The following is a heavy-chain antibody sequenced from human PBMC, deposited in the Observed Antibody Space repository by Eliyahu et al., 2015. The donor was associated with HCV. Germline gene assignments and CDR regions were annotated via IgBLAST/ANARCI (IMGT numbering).Heavy chain of an antibody. CDR1: GGSITTYY. CDR3: ASGGGGIAVAGTGGWFDP. V-gene: IGHV4-59*01. CDR2: IHYSGSI. Sequence: QVQLQESGPGLVKPSETLSLTCTVSGGSITTYYWSWIRXPPGKGLEWIGYIHYSGSINYNPSLKSRVTISLDTSKNQFSLHLTSVTAADTAVYYCASGGGGIAVAGTGGWFDPWGQGTLVTVSS. J-gene: IGHJ5*02. D-gene: IGHD6-19*01.